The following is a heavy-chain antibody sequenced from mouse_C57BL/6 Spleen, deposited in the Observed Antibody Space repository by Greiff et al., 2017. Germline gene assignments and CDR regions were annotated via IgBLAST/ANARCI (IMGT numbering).Heavy chain of an antibody. Sequence: EVKLVESGPGRVQSPQSLSVTCSVSRYSITIGHYWNRIRQFPGNKLEWMGYISYDGSNNYNPSLKNRIPITRDTSKNQFFLKLNSVTTEDTATYYCARAPPFACWGHGPLVTVSA. J-gene: IGHJ3*01. CDR1: RYSITIGHY. CDR2: ISYDGSN. CDR3: ARAPPFAC. V-gene: IGHV3-6*01.